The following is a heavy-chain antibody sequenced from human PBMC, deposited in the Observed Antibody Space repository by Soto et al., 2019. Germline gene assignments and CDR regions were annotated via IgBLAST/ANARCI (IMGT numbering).Heavy chain of an antibody. CDR3: AREEGLLNWFDP. J-gene: IGHJ5*02. Sequence: EVQLVESGGGLVQPGGSLRLSCAASGFTFSSYSMNWVRQAPGKGLEWVSYISSSSTIYYADSVKGRFTISRDNAKNSLYLQMNSLRAEDTAVYYCAREEGLLNWFDPWGQGTLVTVSS. CDR2: ISSSSTI. D-gene: IGHD1-26*01. CDR1: GFTFSSYS. V-gene: IGHV3-48*01.